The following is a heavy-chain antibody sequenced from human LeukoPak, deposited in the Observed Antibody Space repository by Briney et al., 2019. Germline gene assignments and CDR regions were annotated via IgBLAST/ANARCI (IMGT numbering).Heavy chain of an antibody. J-gene: IGHJ6*03. V-gene: IGHV1-69*05. CDR3: ARVAAVSSGYYNYYYYYMDV. CDR1: GGTFSSYA. Sequence: GASVKVSCKASGGTFSSYAISWVRQAPGQGLEWMGGIIPIFGTANYAQKFQGRVTITTDESTSTAYMELSSLRSEDTAVYYCARVAAVSSGYYNYYYYYMDVWGKGTTVTVSS. CDR2: IIPIFGTA. D-gene: IGHD3-22*01.